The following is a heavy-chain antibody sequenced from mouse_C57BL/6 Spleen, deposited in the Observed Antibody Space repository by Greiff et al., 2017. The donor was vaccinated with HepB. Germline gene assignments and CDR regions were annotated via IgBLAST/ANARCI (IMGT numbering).Heavy chain of an antibody. Sequence: VKLQQSGAELVRPGTSVKVSCKASGYAFTNYLIEWVKQRAGQGLESIGVINPGSGGTNYNEKFKGKATLTADKSSSTAYMKVSSLTSEDTAVYFFARTYGSSPDYWGQGTTLTVSS. CDR2: INPGSGGT. D-gene: IGHD1-1*01. J-gene: IGHJ2*01. CDR3: ARTYGSSPDY. V-gene: IGHV1-54*01. CDR1: GYAFTNYL.